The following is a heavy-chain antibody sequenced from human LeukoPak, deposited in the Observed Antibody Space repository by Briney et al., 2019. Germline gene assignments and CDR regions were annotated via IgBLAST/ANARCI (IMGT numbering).Heavy chain of an antibody. CDR3: AKGLRGSSSGGNY. CDR2: IRYDGSNK. J-gene: IGHJ4*02. CDR1: GFTFSSYG. D-gene: IGHD6-6*01. Sequence: GGSLRLSCAASGFTFSSYGMHWVRQAPGKGLEWVAFIRYDGSNKYYADSVKGRFTISRDNSKNTLYLQMNSLRAEDTAVYYCAKGLRGSSSGGNYWGQGTLVTVSS. V-gene: IGHV3-30*02.